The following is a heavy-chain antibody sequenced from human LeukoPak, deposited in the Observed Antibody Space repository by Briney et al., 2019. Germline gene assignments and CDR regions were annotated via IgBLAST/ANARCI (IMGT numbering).Heavy chain of an antibody. J-gene: IGHJ4*02. CDR1: GDSDTSGGYY. D-gene: IGHD3-10*01. Sequence: SQTLSLTCTVSGDSDTSGGYYWNWFRQHPVKGLEWIGYIYYTGSTNYNPSLKSRINISADTSKNQFSLKLKSVTAADTAIYYCARSGLYYPGSGSFDYWGQGALVTVSS. V-gene: IGHV4-31*03. CDR2: IYYTGST. CDR3: ARSGLYYPGSGSFDY.